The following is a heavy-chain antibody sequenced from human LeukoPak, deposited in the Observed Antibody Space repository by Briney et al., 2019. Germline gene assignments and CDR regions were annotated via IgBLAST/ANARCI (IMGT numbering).Heavy chain of an antibody. CDR2: ISYDGSNK. J-gene: IGHJ6*02. Sequence: GGSLTLSCAASGFTFSSYGMHWVRQAPGKGLEWVAVISYDGSNKYYADSVKGRFTISRDNSKNTLYLQMNSLRAEDTAVYYCAKDLYSSGWFGALWYYCMDVWGQGATVTVSS. CDR3: AKDLYSSGWFGALWYYCMDV. V-gene: IGHV3-30*18. D-gene: IGHD6-19*01. CDR1: GFTFSSYG.